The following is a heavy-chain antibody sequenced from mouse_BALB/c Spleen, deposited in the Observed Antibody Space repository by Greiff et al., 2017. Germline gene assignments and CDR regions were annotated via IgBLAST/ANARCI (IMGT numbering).Heavy chain of an antibody. CDR1: GFTFSSFG. V-gene: IGHV5-17*02. CDR2: ISSGSSTI. Sequence: EVKLMESGGGLVQPGGSRKLSCAASGFTFSSFGMHWVRQAPEKGLEWVAYISSGSSTIYYADTVKGRFTISRDNPKNTLFLQMTSLRSEDTAMYYCARENYRLPYAMDYWGQGTSVTVSS. CDR3: ARENYRLPYAMDY. D-gene: IGHD2-14*01. J-gene: IGHJ4*01.